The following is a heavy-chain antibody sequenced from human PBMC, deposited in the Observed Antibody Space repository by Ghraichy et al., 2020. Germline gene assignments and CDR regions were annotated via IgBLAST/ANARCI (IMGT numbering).Heavy chain of an antibody. Sequence: SETLSLTCTVSGGSISRDYWSWIRQPLGKGLDWIGYISYTGSTNYNPSLKSRVTISVDTSKNQFSLNLNSLTAADTAVYYCARGSLSDPPVFDMWGQGTMVTVS. CDR3: ARGSLSDPPVFDM. CDR1: GGSISRDY. V-gene: IGHV4-59*01. CDR2: ISYTGST. J-gene: IGHJ3*02.